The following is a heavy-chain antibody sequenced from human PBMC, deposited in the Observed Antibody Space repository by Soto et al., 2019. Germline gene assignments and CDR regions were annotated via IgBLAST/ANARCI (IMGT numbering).Heavy chain of an antibody. CDR2: ISGSGGST. J-gene: IGHJ4*01. Sequence: VHLLESGGGLVQPGGSLRLSCAASGFTFDSYGMSWVRQAPGKGLEWVASISGSGGSTYYADSVKGRFTISRDNSKNTLYLKINSLSAENTAVYSCAKLLTAGGLYYRGQGTLVTVSS. CDR3: AKLLTAGGLYY. D-gene: IGHD6-13*01. CDR1: GFTFDSYG. V-gene: IGHV3-23*01.